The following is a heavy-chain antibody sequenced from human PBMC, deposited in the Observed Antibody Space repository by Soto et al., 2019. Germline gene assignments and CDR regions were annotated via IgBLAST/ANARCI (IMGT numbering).Heavy chain of an antibody. CDR2: INAGNGST. V-gene: IGHV1-3*01. Sequence: ASMKVSCKDFGDTFTSYGMHWVRQAPGQRLEWMGWINAGNGSTKYSQKFQGRVTITRDTSASTAYMELSSLRSEDTAVYYCASDYGSGWDGNWLDPWGQ. J-gene: IGHJ5*02. CDR3: ASDYGSGWDGNWLDP. D-gene: IGHD6-19*01. CDR1: GDTFTSYG.